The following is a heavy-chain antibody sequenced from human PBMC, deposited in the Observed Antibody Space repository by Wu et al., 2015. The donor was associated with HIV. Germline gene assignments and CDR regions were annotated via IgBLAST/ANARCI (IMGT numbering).Heavy chain of an antibody. CDR2: INPNSGGT. Sequence: QVQLVQSGAEVKKPGASVKVSCKASGYTFTGYYMHWVRQAPGQGLEWMGWINPNSGGTNYAQKFQGRVTMTRDTSISTAYMELSRLRSDDTAVYYCARGGDYDILTGYHSIDYWGQGTLVTVSS. J-gene: IGHJ4*02. CDR3: ARGGDYDILTGYHSIDY. CDR1: GYTFTGYY. V-gene: IGHV1-2*02. D-gene: IGHD3-9*01.